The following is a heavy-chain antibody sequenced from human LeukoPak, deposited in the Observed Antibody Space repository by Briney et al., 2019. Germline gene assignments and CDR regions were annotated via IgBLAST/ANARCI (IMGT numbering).Heavy chain of an antibody. J-gene: IGHJ4*02. Sequence: SETLSLTCAVSGGSISSYYWSWIRQPPGKGLEWIGEINHSGSTNYNPSLKSRVTISVDTSKNQFSLKLSSVTAADTAVYYCARGQWLGYWGQGTLVTVSS. CDR3: ARGQWLGY. D-gene: IGHD6-19*01. V-gene: IGHV4-34*01. CDR2: INHSGST. CDR1: GGSISSYY.